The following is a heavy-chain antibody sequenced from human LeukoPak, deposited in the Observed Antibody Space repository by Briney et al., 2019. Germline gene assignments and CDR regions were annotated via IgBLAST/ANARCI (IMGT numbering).Heavy chain of an antibody. CDR2: ISYDGSNK. CDR1: GFTFSSYA. Sequence: GGSLKLSCAASGFTFSSYAMHWVRQAPGKGLEWVAVISYDGSNKYYADSVKGRFTISRDTSKNTLYLQINSLRVEDTAVYYCIVFGDSNHWGQGTLVTVSS. V-gene: IGHV3-30*14. CDR3: IVFGDSNH. D-gene: IGHD4-17*01. J-gene: IGHJ5*02.